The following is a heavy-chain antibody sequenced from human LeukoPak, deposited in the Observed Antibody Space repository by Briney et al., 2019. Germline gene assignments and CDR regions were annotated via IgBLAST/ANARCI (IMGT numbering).Heavy chain of an antibody. Sequence: GGSLRLSCAPSGFTFSRYSMNRVRPAPGKGLEWVASISYTSTYIFYADSLKGRFTISRDNAENSLYLQMNSLRVEDTAVYYCARYGADCFDYWGQGTLVTVSS. J-gene: IGHJ4*02. CDR1: GFTFSRYS. V-gene: IGHV3-21*01. CDR2: ISYTSTYI. CDR3: ARYGADCFDY. D-gene: IGHD4/OR15-4a*01.